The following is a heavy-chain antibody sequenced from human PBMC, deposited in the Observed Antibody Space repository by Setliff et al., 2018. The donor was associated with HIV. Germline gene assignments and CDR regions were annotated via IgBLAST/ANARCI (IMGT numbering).Heavy chain of an antibody. V-gene: IGHV4-34*01. CDR3: ARGSSCSSSSCYLYYYYYYGVDV. CDR1: GGSLDNYY. D-gene: IGHD2-2*01. J-gene: IGHJ6*02. Sequence: PSETLSLTCAAYGGSLDNYYWTWIRQPPGRGLEWIGEITDGGDTAYNSSLQSRLTISLDPSKKPFALKLHSMTAADTAVYYCARGSSCSSSSCYLYYYYYYGVDVWGPGTAVTVSS. CDR2: ITDGGDT.